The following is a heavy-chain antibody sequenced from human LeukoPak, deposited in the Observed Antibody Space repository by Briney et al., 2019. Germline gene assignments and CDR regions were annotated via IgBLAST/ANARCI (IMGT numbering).Heavy chain of an antibody. CDR3: ARTLYRCSSTSCYAGYYYYGMDV. V-gene: IGHV4-34*01. J-gene: IGHJ6*02. CDR1: GGSFSGYY. D-gene: IGHD2-2*01. Sequence: PSETLSLTCAVYGGSFSGYYWSWIRQPPGKGLEWIGEINHSGSTNYNPSLKSRVTISVDTSKNQFSLRLSSVTAADTAVYYCARTLYRCSSTSCYAGYYYYGMDVWGQGTTVTVSS. CDR2: INHSGST.